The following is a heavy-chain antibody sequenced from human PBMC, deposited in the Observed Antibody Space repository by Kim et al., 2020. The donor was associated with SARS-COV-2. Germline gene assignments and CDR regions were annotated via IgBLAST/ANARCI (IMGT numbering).Heavy chain of an antibody. J-gene: IGHJ4*02. V-gene: IGHV3-23*01. CDR2: GSGDST. Sequence: GSGDSTYYAEYVKGRFTISRDNSKNTLSLQMNSLRADDTAVYYCAKEIDYWGQGTLVTVSS. CDR3: AKEIDY.